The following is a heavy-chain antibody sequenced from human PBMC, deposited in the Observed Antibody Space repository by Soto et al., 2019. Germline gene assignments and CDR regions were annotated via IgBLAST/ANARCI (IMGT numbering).Heavy chain of an antibody. CDR1: GFTFSSFT. CDR3: AKDRVGGTYPYYFGY. D-gene: IGHD1-26*01. V-gene: IGHV3-23*01. Sequence: EVQLLESGGGLVQPGGSLRLSCAASGFTFSSFTMSWVRQAPGKGLEWVSGTSSTGGTSSYADAVKGRFTISRDKTKNTLYLQMSSLRAEDTAVYYCAKDRVGGTYPYYFGYWGQGSVVTVSS. J-gene: IGHJ4*02. CDR2: TSSTGGTS.